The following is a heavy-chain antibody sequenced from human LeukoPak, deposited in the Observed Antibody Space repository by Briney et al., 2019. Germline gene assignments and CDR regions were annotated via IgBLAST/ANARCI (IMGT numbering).Heavy chain of an antibody. CDR1: GFTFSGYE. Sequence: GGSLRLSCAASGFTFSGYEKNWVRQAPGKGLEWVSFVSSSGRSVSYADSVKGLFTISRDNAKNSVYLQMNSLIAEDTAVYYCARDVEPDAFDIWGQGTMVTVSS. CDR3: ARDVEPDAFDI. V-gene: IGHV3-48*03. D-gene: IGHD1-14*01. CDR2: VSSSGRSV. J-gene: IGHJ3*02.